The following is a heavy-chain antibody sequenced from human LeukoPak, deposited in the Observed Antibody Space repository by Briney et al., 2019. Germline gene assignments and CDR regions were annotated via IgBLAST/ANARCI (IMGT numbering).Heavy chain of an antibody. CDR3: AKDPYHEQQMYFDY. Sequence: GGSLRLSCAASGFTFSSYAMSWVRQAPGKGLEWVSAISGSGGSTYYADSVKGRFTISRDNSKNTPYLQMNSLRAEDTAVYYCAKDPYHEQQMYFDYWGQGTLVTVSS. V-gene: IGHV3-23*01. CDR2: ISGSGGST. CDR1: GFTFSSYA. D-gene: IGHD6-13*01. J-gene: IGHJ4*02.